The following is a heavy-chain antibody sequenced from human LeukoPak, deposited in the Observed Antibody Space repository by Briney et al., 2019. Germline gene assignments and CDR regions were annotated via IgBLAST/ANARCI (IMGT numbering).Heavy chain of an antibody. CDR3: ARSDSSGRYGGYYYYYMDV. Sequence: ASVKVSCKASGYTFTTYGFTWVRQAPGQGLEWMGWISAYNGSTNYAQKLQGRVTMTTDTSTSTAYMEVRSLRSDDTAVYYCARSDSSGRYGGYYYYYMDVWGKGTTVTVSS. D-gene: IGHD6-19*01. V-gene: IGHV1-18*01. CDR1: GYTFTTYG. J-gene: IGHJ6*03. CDR2: ISAYNGST.